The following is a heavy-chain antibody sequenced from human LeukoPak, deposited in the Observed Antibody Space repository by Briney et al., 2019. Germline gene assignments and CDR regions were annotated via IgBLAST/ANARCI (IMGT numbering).Heavy chain of an antibody. CDR3: AKGDSGYVSNWFDP. Sequence: PGGSLRLSCAASGFTFDDYAMHWVRQAPGKGLEWVSGISWNSGSIGYADSVKGRFTISRDNAKNSLYLQMNSLRAEDTALYYYAKGDSGYVSNWFDPWGQGTLVTVSS. V-gene: IGHV3-9*01. CDR2: ISWNSGSI. D-gene: IGHD5-12*01. CDR1: GFTFDDYA. J-gene: IGHJ5*02.